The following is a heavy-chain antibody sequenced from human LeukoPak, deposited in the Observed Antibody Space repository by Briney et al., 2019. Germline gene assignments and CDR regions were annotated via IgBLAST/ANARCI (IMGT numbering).Heavy chain of an antibody. CDR1: GYSFTSYW. V-gene: IGHV5-51*01. J-gene: IGHJ5*02. CDR3: ARGQVTGKTTAYNWFDP. Sequence: GESLKISCKGSGYSFTSYWIGWVRQMPGKGLEWMGIIYPGDSDTRYSPSFQGQVTISADKSISTAYLQWSSLKASDTAMYYCARGQVTGKTTAYNWFDPWGQGTLVTVSS. D-gene: IGHD7-27*01. CDR2: IYPGDSDT.